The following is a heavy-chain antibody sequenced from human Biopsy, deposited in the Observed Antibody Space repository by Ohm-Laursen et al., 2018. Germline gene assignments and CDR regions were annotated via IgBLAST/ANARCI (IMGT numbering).Heavy chain of an antibody. V-gene: IGHV4-39*01. J-gene: IGHJ3*02. D-gene: IGHD4-11*01. CDR1: CGSMTGSSYY. CDR2: VHYSGSP. CDR3: TRRGMTTLTTRAFDI. Sequence: TLSLTCTVSCGSMTGSSYYWGWIRQPPGKGLEWIGAVHYSGSPHYNPSLQSRVTLSVDTSKNLFSLRLSSVTAADTAVYYCTRRGMTTLTTRAFDIWGQGTMVTVSS.